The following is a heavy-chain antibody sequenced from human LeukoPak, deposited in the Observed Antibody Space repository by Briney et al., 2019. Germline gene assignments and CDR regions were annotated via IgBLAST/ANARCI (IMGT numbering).Heavy chain of an antibody. Sequence: SETLSLTCAVYGGSFSGYYWSWIRQPPGKGLEWIGYIYYSGSTNYNPSLKSRVTISVDTSKNQFSLKLSSVTAADTAVYYCARIRSRKWGFDYWGQGTLVTVSS. CDR2: IYYSGST. D-gene: IGHD1-26*01. V-gene: IGHV4-59*01. CDR1: GGSFSGYY. CDR3: ARIRSRKWGFDY. J-gene: IGHJ4*02.